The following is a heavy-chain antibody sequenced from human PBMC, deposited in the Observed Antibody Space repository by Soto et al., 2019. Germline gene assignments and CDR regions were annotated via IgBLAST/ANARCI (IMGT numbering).Heavy chain of an antibody. CDR2: ISAYNGNT. CDR3: ASSFNWHVLPDAFDI. CDR1: GYTFTSYG. D-gene: IGHD1-20*01. Sequence: QVQLVQSGAEVKKPGASVKVSCKASGYTFTSYGISWVRQAPGQGLEWMGWISAYNGNTNYAQKLQGRVTMTTDTSTSTAYKELRSLRSDDTAVYYCASSFNWHVLPDAFDIGGQGTMVTVSS. J-gene: IGHJ3*02. V-gene: IGHV1-18*01.